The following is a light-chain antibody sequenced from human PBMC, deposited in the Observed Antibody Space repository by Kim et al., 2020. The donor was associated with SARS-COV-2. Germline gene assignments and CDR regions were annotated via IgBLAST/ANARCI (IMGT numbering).Light chain of an antibody. CDR1: QDISNF. V-gene: IGKV1-33*01. CDR2: GAS. Sequence: AAVGDRVTITCQASQDISNFLNWYQQKPGKAPKRLIYGASNLETGVPSRFSGSGSGTDYTFTISSLQPEDIATYYCQQYDNLPITFGQGTRLEIK. J-gene: IGKJ5*01. CDR3: QQYDNLPIT.